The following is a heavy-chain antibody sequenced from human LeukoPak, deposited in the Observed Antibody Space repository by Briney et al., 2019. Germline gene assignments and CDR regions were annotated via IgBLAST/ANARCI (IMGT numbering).Heavy chain of an antibody. V-gene: IGHV2-70*04. CDR3: ARIMASTSGYHTTEAFDI. Sequence: SGPTLVNPTQTLTLTCTLSGLSLSTTGMRVSWIRQPPGKALEWLARIDWDDDKFYSTPLKTRLTISKDTSKNQVVLTVTNMDPIDTGTYYCARIMASTSGYHTTEAFDIWGQGTKVTVSS. J-gene: IGHJ3*02. CDR2: IDWDDDK. CDR1: GLSLSTTGMR. D-gene: IGHD3-22*01.